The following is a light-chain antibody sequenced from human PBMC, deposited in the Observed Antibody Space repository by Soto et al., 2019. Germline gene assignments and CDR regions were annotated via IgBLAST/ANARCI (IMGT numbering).Light chain of an antibody. CDR2: WAS. CDR3: QQYYSSPFT. J-gene: IGKJ3*01. CDR1: QSVLYSSKNKNY. Sequence: ETVMTQSPDSPAVSLGERATINCKSSQSVLYSSKNKNYLAWYQQKPGQPPKLLIYWASTRESGVPDRFSGSGSGTDFTLTINSLQAEDVAVYYCQQYYSSPFTFGPGTKVDIK. V-gene: IGKV4-1*01.